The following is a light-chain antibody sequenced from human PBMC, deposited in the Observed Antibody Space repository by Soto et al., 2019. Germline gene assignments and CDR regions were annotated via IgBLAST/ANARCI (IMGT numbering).Light chain of an antibody. Sequence: EIVMTQSPATLSVSPGERATLSCRASQSVATNLAWYQQKPGQPPRLLIYGASTRATGIPARFSGSGSGTEFTLTIGSLQSEDFAVYYCQQYSSSPSFGQGTRLEI. V-gene: IGKV3-15*01. CDR1: QSVATN. J-gene: IGKJ5*01. CDR2: GAS. CDR3: QQYSSSPS.